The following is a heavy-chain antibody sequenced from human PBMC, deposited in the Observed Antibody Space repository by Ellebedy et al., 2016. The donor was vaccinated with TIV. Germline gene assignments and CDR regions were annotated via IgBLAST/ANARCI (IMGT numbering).Heavy chain of an antibody. CDR3: ARGSYYGSGMEYGYYYYGMDV. CDR2: INHSGNT. Sequence: ESLKISCAASGFTFSSYAMSWIRQPPGKGLEWIGEINHSGNTNYNPSLKSRVTISVDTSKNQFSLKLSSVTAADTAVYYCARGSYYGSGMEYGYYYYGMDVWGQGTTVTVSS. V-gene: IGHV4-34*01. D-gene: IGHD3-10*01. J-gene: IGHJ6*02. CDR1: GFTFSSYA.